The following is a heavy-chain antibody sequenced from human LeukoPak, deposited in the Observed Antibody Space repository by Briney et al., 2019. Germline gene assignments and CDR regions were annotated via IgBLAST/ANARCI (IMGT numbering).Heavy chain of an antibody. CDR1: GFTFSSYG. Sequence: GGFLRLSCAASGFTFSSYGMHWVRQAPGKGLEWVAVISYDGSNKYYADSVKGRFTISRDNSKNTLYLQMNSLRAEDTAVYYCAKDQGVYYYYYGMDVWGQGTTVTVSS. J-gene: IGHJ6*02. CDR3: AKDQGVYYYYYGMDV. D-gene: IGHD3-16*01. CDR2: ISYDGSNK. V-gene: IGHV3-30*18.